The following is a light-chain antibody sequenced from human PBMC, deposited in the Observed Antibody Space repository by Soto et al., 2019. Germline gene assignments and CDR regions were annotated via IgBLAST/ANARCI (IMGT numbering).Light chain of an antibody. V-gene: IGKV3-15*01. CDR3: QQYHRWPIT. Sequence: EVVMTQSPATLSVSPGETATLSCRASQRIDSSVAWDQQIPGQPPRLLIFGASTKVTDNPARFSGSGSGTEFTLTISSLQSEDFGVYYCQQYHRWPITFGQGTRLEI. J-gene: IGKJ5*01. CDR2: GAS. CDR1: QRIDSS.